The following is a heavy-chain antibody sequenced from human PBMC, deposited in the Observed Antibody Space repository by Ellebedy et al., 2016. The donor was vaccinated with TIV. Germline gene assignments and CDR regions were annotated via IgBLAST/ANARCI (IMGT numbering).Heavy chain of an antibody. CDR3: ARFWSGYYSDLYYFDY. V-gene: IGHV1-46*01. CDR1: GYTFTSYY. J-gene: IGHJ4*02. D-gene: IGHD3-3*01. Sequence: AASVKVSCKASGYTFTSYYMHWVRQAPGQGLEWMGIINPSGGSTSYAQKFQGRVTMTRDTSTSTVYMELSSLRSEDTAVYYCARFWSGYYSDLYYFDYWGQGTLVTVSP. CDR2: INPSGGST.